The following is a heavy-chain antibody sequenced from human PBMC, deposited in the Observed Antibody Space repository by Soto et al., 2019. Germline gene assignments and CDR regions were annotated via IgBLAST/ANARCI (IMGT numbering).Heavy chain of an antibody. V-gene: IGHV3-15*01. CDR3: TTSPPYITIFCLDV. J-gene: IGHJ6*02. CDR1: GFTFSNAW. CDR2: NKSKTDGGTT. Sequence: GGSLRLSCGASGFTFSNAWMSWVRQAPGKGLEWVGRNKSKTDGGTTDYAAPVKGRFTISRDDSKNTLYLQMNSLKTEDTAVYYCTTSPPYITIFCLDVWGQGTTVTVYS. D-gene: IGHD3-9*01.